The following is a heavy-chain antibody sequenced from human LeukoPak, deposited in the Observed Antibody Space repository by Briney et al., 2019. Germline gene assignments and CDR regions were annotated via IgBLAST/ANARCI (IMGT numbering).Heavy chain of an antibody. Sequence: GGFLRLSCAASGFSLIGYDMHWARQAPGKGLEWVAFSRNGGYYAESVRGRFTISTDNSKNTLYLHMNSLRPEDTAMYYCAKDGQLAYWGQGTLVTVSS. CDR3: AKDGQLAY. CDR1: GFSLIGYD. D-gene: IGHD5-12*01. V-gene: IGHV3-30*02. CDR2: SRNGG. J-gene: IGHJ4*02.